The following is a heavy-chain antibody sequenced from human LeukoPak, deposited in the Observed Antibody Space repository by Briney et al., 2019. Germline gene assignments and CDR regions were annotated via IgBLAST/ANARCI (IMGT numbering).Heavy chain of an antibody. CDR1: GFTVSSNY. CDR2: IYSGGST. CDR3: VESPPYSSGWYFDH. D-gene: IGHD6-19*01. J-gene: IGHJ4*02. Sequence: QSGGSLRLSCAASGFTVSSNYMSWVRQAPGKGLEWVSVIYSGGSTFYADSLKGRFTISRDNSKNTLFLQMSSLRAEDTAVYYCVESPPYSSGWYFDHWGQGTLVTVSS. V-gene: IGHV3-53*05.